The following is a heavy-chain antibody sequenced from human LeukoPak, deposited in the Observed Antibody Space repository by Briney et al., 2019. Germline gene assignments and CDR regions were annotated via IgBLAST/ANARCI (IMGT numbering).Heavy chain of an antibody. V-gene: IGHV1-69*04. CDR1: GGTFSSYA. CDR2: IIPTLGIA. Sequence: SVKVSCKASGGTFSSYAISWVRQAPGQGLEWMGRIIPTLGIANYAQKFQGRVTITADKSTSTAYMELSSLRSEDTAVYYCAREERYYYDSSGYYYSDYWGQGTLVTVSS. D-gene: IGHD3-22*01. J-gene: IGHJ4*02. CDR3: AREERYYYDSSGYYYSDY.